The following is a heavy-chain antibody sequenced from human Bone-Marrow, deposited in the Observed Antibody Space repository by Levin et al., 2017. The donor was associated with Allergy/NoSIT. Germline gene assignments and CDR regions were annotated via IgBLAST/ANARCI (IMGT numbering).Heavy chain of an antibody. V-gene: IGHV1-18*04. Sequence: ASVKVSCKTSGYTFSHYDIAWVRQVPGQGLEWMGWLSAYTGDTKFAQRLQGRVTVTTNTFTRTIYMELRNLRTDDTAVYYCARGNYAYDSALDFWGQGTMVTVSS. CDR3: ARGNYAYDSALDF. CDR2: LSAYTGDT. CDR1: GYTFSHYD. J-gene: IGHJ3*01. D-gene: IGHD3-16*01.